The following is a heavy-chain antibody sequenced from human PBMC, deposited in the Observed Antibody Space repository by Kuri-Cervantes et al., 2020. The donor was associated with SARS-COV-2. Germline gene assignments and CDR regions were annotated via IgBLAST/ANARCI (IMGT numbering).Heavy chain of an antibody. CDR1: GGSISSGGYY. D-gene: IGHD3-3*01. J-gene: IGHJ6*02. CDR3: ARAGVGDFWSGYYGMDV. V-gene: IGHV4-31*02. CDR2: IYYSGST. Sequence: LRLSCTVSGGSISSGGYYWNWIRQHPGKGLEWIGYIYYSGSTYYNPSLKSRVTISVDTSKNQFSLKLSSVTAADTAVYYCARAGVGDFWSGYYGMDVWGQGTTVTVSS.